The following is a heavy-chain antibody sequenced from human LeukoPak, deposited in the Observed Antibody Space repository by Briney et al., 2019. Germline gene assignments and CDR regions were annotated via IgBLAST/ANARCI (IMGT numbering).Heavy chain of an antibody. Sequence: PSETLSLTCAVYGGSFSGYYWRWIRQPPGKGLEWIGEINHSGSTNYNPSLKSRVTMSVDTSKNQFSLKLGSVTAADTAVYYCARGKSQYDYVWGSYRNPDRYFDYWGQGTLVTVSS. CDR3: ARGKSQYDYVWGSYRNPDRYFDY. J-gene: IGHJ4*02. V-gene: IGHV4-34*01. D-gene: IGHD3-16*02. CDR2: INHSGST. CDR1: GGSFSGYY.